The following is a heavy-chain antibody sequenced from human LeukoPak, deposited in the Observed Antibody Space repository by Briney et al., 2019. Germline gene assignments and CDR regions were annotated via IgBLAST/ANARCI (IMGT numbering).Heavy chain of an antibody. J-gene: IGHJ4*02. V-gene: IGHV3-33*01. Sequence: GRSLRLSCAASGFTLSSYGIHWVRQAPGKGLEWVAVIWYDGTNRYYVDSVRGRFTISRDNSKNTLYLQMNSLKTEDTAVYYCTTHKLYGGEVDYWGQGTLVTVSS. CDR2: IWYDGTNR. CDR3: TTHKLYGGEVDY. D-gene: IGHD4-23*01. CDR1: GFTLSSYG.